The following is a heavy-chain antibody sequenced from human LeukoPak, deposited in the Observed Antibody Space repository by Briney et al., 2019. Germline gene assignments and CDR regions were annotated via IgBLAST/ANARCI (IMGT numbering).Heavy chain of an antibody. CDR3: ATRPPYCSSTSCYQYDY. J-gene: IGHJ4*02. CDR2: IIPIFGTA. D-gene: IGHD2-2*01. Sequence: SVKVSCKASGGTFSSSAISWVRQAPGQGLEWMGGIIPIFGTANYAQKFQGRVTITTDESTSTAYMELSSLGSDDTAVYYCATRPPYCSSTSCYQYDYWGQGTLVTVSS. V-gene: IGHV1-69*05. CDR1: GGTFSSSA.